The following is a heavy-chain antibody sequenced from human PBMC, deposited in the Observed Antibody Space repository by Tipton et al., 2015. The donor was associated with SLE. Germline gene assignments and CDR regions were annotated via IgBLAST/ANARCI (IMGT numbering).Heavy chain of an antibody. V-gene: IGHV4-31*03. Sequence: TLSLTCTVSGGSISSGGYYWSWIRQHPGKGLEWIGYIYYSGSTYYNPSLKSRVTISIDTSKNQFSLKLSSVTAADTAVYYCAGGGSSWYNDDYYYYYGMDVWGQGTTVTVSS. CDR3: AGGGSSWYNDDYYYYYGMDV. CDR1: GGSISSGGYY. J-gene: IGHJ6*02. D-gene: IGHD6-13*01. CDR2: IYYSGST.